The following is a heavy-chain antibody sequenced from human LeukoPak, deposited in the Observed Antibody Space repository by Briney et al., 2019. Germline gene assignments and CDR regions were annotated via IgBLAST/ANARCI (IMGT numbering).Heavy chain of an antibody. CDR2: INHSGST. CDR3: ARGHTLSDY. J-gene: IGHJ4*02. V-gene: IGHV4-34*01. Sequence: SETLSLTCAVYGGSFSGYYWSWIRQPPGKGLEWIGEINHSGSTNYNPSLKSRVTISVDTSKNQFSLKLSFVTAADTAVYYCARGHTLSDYWGQGTLVTVPS. D-gene: IGHD2/OR15-2a*01. CDR1: GGSFSGYY.